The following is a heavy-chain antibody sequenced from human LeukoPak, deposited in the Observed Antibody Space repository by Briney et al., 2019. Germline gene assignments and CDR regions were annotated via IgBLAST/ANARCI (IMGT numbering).Heavy chain of an antibody. CDR1: VFTFIVYY. CDR3: ARGSGNRGMDV. J-gene: IGHJ6*02. D-gene: IGHD3-10*01. CDR2: INLDSGGT. V-gene: IGHV1-2*02. Sequence: ASVTVSFKSSVFTFIVYYMHWVRQAPGQGLEWMAWINLDSGGTNYAQKFQGRVTLTTDTSISTTYMEVRRLRSDDTAIYYCARGSGNRGMDVWGQGTTVTVSS.